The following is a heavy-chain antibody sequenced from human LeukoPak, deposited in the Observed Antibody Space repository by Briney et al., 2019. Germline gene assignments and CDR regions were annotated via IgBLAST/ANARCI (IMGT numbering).Heavy chain of an antibody. CDR2: ISGSGGST. CDR3: AKPPYGRDVYNYFDY. V-gene: IGHV3-23*01. J-gene: IGHJ4*02. D-gene: IGHD5-24*01. CDR1: GFTFRIYA. Sequence: GGSLRLSCAGSGFTFRIYAMSWVRQAPGKGPEGVSAISGSGGSTYYADSVKGRFTISRDNSKNTLYLQMNSLRVEDTAVYYCAKPPYGRDVYNYFDYWGQGTPVTVSS.